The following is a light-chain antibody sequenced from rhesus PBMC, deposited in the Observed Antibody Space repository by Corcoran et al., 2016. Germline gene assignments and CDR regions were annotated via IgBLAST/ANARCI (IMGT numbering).Light chain of an antibody. V-gene: IGLV2-13*03. CDR3: SSYAGSGTFI. Sequence: QAAPTQSPSMSGSPGQSVTISCTGTSSDIGGYNRVSWFQQPPGKAPKLMIYEISKRPSGVSDRFSVSKSANTASLTISGLQTEDGADYSCSSYAGSGTFIFGSGTRLTVL. J-gene: IGLJ1*01. CDR1: SSDIGGYNR. CDR2: EIS.